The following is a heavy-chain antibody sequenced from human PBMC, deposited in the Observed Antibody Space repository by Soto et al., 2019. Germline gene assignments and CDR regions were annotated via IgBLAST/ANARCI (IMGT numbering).Heavy chain of an antibody. Sequence: QVQLQESGPGLVKPSETLSLTCTVSGGSMRGYWSWIRQPAGKGLEWIGRIYSSGSANYNPSLKSRVTLSVDTSKNQFSLKLSSVTAADTAVYYCARDSQIWFDPWGQGILVTVSS. CDR3: ARDSQIWFDP. CDR2: IYSSGSA. V-gene: IGHV4-4*07. J-gene: IGHJ5*02. CDR1: GGSMRGY.